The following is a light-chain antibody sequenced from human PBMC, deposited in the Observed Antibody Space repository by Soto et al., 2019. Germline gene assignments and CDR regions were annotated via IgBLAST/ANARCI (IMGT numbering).Light chain of an antibody. Sequence: EIVMTQSPATLSVSPGERATLSCRASQSVSSNLAWYQQKPGQAPRLLIYGASTRATGIPARFSGSGSRTDFTLTINSLQAESFAVYYCQQYNNWPTFGQGTKVEIK. CDR1: QSVSSN. CDR2: GAS. J-gene: IGKJ1*01. V-gene: IGKV3-15*01. CDR3: QQYNNWPT.